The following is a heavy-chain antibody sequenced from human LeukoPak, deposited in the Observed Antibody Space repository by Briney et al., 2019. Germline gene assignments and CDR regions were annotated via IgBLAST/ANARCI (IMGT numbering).Heavy chain of an antibody. CDR3: ARGIMITFGGVIPNYFDY. Sequence: SETLSLTCTVSGGSISSYYWSWIRQPPGKGLEWIGYIYYSGSTNYNPSLKSRVTISVDTSKNQFSLKLSSVTAADTAVYYCARGIMITFGGVIPNYFDYWGQGTLVTVSS. D-gene: IGHD3-16*01. J-gene: IGHJ4*02. CDR1: GGSISSYY. V-gene: IGHV4-59*01. CDR2: IYYSGST.